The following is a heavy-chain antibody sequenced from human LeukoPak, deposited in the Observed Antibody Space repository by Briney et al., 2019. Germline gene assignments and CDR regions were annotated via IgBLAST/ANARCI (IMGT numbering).Heavy chain of an antibody. Sequence: GGSLRLSCAASGFTVSSNYMSWVRQAPGKGLEWVSVIYSGGSTYYADSVKGRFTISRDNSKNTLCLQMNSLRAEDTAVYYCARDNDYGDYYYGMDVWGQGTTVTVSS. CDR2: IYSGGST. CDR3: ARDNDYGDYYYGMDV. D-gene: IGHD4-17*01. V-gene: IGHV3-66*02. CDR1: GFTVSSNY. J-gene: IGHJ6*02.